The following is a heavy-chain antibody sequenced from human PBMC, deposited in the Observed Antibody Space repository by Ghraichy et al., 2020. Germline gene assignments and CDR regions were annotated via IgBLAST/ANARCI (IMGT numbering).Heavy chain of an antibody. CDR2: ISFDGSNK. J-gene: IGHJ6*02. Sequence: GESLNISCAVSGFTFSNYGMHWVRQAPGKGLEWVAVISFDGSNKYYADSVKGRFTISRDNSKNTLHLQMNSLRAEDTAVYYCAKDSGTYQSTNYYGMDVWGQGTTVTVSS. D-gene: IGHD1-26*01. V-gene: IGHV3-30*18. CDR3: AKDSGTYQSTNYYGMDV. CDR1: GFTFSNYG.